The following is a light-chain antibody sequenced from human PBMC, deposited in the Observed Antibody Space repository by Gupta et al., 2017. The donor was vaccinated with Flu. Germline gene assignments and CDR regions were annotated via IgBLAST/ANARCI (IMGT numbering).Light chain of an antibody. CDR3: QTWDTAIRV. J-gene: IGLJ3*02. V-gene: IGLV4-69*01. CDR2: VDPDGSH. CDR1: SGHSKYA. Sequence: QLAVTQSPSASASLGASVRLTCRPSSGHSKYAIACHQQQPDKGPRFLMMVDPDGSHTKGDGIPDRFSGSSSGAERYLTISSLQSDDEADYYCQTWDTAIRVFGGGTKLTVL.